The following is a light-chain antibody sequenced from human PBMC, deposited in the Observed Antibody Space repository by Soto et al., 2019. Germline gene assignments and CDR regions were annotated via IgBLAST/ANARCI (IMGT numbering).Light chain of an antibody. J-gene: IGKJ4*01. Sequence: DIQMTQSPSTLSASAGDRVTMTCRASQSIRSWLAWYQQKPGKAPKLLIYDSSSLESGVPSRFSGRRSGTEFTLTISSLQPDDFGTYYCQQYESYSPLTFGGGTKVDIK. V-gene: IGKV1-5*01. CDR3: QQYESYSPLT. CDR1: QSIRSW. CDR2: DSS.